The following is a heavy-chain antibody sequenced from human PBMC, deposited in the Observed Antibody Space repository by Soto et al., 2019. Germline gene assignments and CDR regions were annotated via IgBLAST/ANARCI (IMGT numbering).Heavy chain of an antibody. CDR2: INTYNGNT. CDR3: ARQGFGELHGLVDV. V-gene: IGHV1-18*01. Sequence: ASVKVSCKASGYSFTRYGIAWARQAPGQGLEWMGWINTYNGNTNYAQNLQGRVTLTTDTSTSTAYMELTSLRSNDTAIYYCARQGFGELHGLVDVWGQGTTVTVSS. J-gene: IGHJ6*02. CDR1: GYSFTRYG. D-gene: IGHD3-10*01.